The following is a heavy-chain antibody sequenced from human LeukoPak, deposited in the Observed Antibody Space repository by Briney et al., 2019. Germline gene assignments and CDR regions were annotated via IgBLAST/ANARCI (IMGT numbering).Heavy chain of an antibody. J-gene: IGHJ6*03. CDR3: ARGDVFYYYYMDV. CDR1: GFTFSNNW. CDR2: VKKDASEK. Sequence: GGSLRLSCAASGFTFSNNWMTWVRQAPGKGLEWVASVKKDASEKYYVDSVKGRFTISRDNAKNSLYLQMNSLRAEDTAVYYCARGDVFYYYYMDVWGKGTTVTVSS. V-gene: IGHV3-7*01. D-gene: IGHD3-10*02.